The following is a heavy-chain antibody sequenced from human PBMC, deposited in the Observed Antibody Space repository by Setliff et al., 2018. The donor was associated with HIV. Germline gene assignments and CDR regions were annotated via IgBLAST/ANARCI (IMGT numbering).Heavy chain of an antibody. CDR3: VRDGSSSGSFYPEYFQY. J-gene: IGHJ1*01. V-gene: IGHV3-48*04. CDR1: GFNFNSYG. CDR2: ISYSGNTM. D-gene: IGHD1-26*01. Sequence: GGSLRLSCAASGFNFNSYGMHWVRQAPGKGLEWLSYISYSGNTMYYADSVEGRFTISRDNAKNSLYLQMHSLRAEDTAVYYCVRDGSSSGSFYPEYFQYWGQGTLVTVSS.